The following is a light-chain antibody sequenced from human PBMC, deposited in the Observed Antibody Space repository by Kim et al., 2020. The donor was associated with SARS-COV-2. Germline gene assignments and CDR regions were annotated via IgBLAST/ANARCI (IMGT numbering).Light chain of an antibody. J-gene: IGLJ3*02. V-gene: IGLV10-54*01. CDR3: PSWDSSLNAWV. CDR2: GNN. CDR1: SNNVGNQG. Sequence: QAGLTQPPSVSKGLRQTATLTCTGNSNNVGNQGAAWLQQHQGHPPKLLSYGNNNRPSAISERFSASRSGNTASLTITGLQPEDEADYYCPSWDSSLNAWVFGGGTQLTVL.